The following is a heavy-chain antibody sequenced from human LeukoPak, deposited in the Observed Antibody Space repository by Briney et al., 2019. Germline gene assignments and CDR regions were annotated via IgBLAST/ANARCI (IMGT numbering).Heavy chain of an antibody. CDR1: GGSISSYY. D-gene: IGHD5-18*01. V-gene: IGHV4-4*07. J-gene: IGHJ4*02. CDR2: IYTSGST. Sequence: PSETLSLTCTVSGGSISSYYWSWIRQPAGKGLEWIGRIYTSGSTNYNPSLKSRVTMSVDTSKNQFSLKLSSVTAADTAVYYCARALNSYGDNYFDYWGQGTLVAVSS. CDR3: ARALNSYGDNYFDY.